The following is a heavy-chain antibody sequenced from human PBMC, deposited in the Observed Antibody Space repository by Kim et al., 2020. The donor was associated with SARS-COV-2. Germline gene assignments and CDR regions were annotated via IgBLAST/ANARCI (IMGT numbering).Heavy chain of an antibody. D-gene: IGHD5-12*01. Sequence: SETLSLTCTVSGGSISSSSYYWGWIRQPPGKGLEWIGSIYYSGSTYYNPSLKSRVTISVDTSKNQFSLKLSSVTAADTAVYYCARHSLKWLRRHYYFDYWGQGTLVTVSS. CDR3: ARHSLKWLRRHYYFDY. J-gene: IGHJ4*02. CDR1: GGSISSSSYY. CDR2: IYYSGST. V-gene: IGHV4-39*01.